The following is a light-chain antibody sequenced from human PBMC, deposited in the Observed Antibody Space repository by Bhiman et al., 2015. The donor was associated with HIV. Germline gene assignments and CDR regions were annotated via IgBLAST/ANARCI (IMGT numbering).Light chain of an antibody. J-gene: IGLJ1*01. CDR2: KDT. Sequence: SYELTQPPSVSVSPGQTARITCSGDTLPKKYAYWYQQKPGQAPVLVIYKDTERPSGIPERFSGSSSGTTVTLTISGVQAEDEADYYCQAWDSSTGGYVFGTGTKVTVL. CDR3: QAWDSSTGGYV. V-gene: IGLV3-25*03. CDR1: TLPKKY.